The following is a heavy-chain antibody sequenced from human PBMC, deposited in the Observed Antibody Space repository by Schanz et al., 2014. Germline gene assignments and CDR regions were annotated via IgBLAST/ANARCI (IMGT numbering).Heavy chain of an antibody. D-gene: IGHD6-6*01. CDR2: ISPYNGNT. Sequence: QVHLVQSGAEMKKPGASVKVSCKASGYTFTSNAISWVRQAPGKGLEWVGWISPYNGNTNYAQKVQGRGTLTSDTASSAVYMVLRSLTSDDTAVYDCARRAYSRSSVGNFDYWGLGTLVTVSS. J-gene: IGHJ4*02. CDR1: GYTFTSNA. CDR3: ARRAYSRSSVGNFDY. V-gene: IGHV1-18*01.